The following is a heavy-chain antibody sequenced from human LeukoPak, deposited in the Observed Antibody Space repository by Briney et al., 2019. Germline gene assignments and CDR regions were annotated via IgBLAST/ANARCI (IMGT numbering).Heavy chain of an antibody. CDR3: ARFYDFWSGYYSYYGTDV. J-gene: IGHJ6*02. CDR2: MNPNSGNT. Sequence: ASVKVSCKASGYTFTSYDINWVRQATGQGLEWMGWMNPNSGNTGYAQKFQGRVTMTRNTSISTAYMEPSSLRSEDTAVYYCARFYDFWSGYYSYYGTDVWGQGTTVTVSS. D-gene: IGHD3-3*01. CDR1: GYTFTSYD. V-gene: IGHV1-8*01.